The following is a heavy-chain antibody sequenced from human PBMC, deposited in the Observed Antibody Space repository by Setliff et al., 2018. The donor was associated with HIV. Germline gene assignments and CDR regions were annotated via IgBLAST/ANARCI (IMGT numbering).Heavy chain of an antibody. J-gene: IGHJ1*01. CDR2: IYYSGST. Sequence: PSETLSLTCTVSGDSISSGDYYWSWIRQPPGKGLEWIGNIYYSGSTYYNPSLKSRVTISVDTSKNRFSLRLTSVTAADTAVFYCARGGYSYGFGRHRAYFQYWGQGTQVTVSS. CDR3: ARGGYSYGFGRHRAYFQY. D-gene: IGHD5-18*01. CDR1: GDSISSGDYY. V-gene: IGHV4-30-4*08.